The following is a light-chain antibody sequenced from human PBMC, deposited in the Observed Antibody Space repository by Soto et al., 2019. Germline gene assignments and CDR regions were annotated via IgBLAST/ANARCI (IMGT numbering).Light chain of an antibody. J-gene: IGLJ1*01. CDR1: SSDVGAYNY. CDR3: SSYAGSNSYA. Sequence: QSALTQPPSASGSPGQSVTISCTGTSSDVGAYNYLSWYQQHPGKAPKLMIYEVSKRPSGVPDRFSGSKSGNTASLTVSGLQAEDEADYYCSSYAGSNSYAFGTGTKVTVL. CDR2: EVS. V-gene: IGLV2-8*01.